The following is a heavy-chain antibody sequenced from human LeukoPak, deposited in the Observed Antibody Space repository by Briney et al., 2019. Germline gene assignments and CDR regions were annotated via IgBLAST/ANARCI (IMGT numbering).Heavy chain of an antibody. J-gene: IGHJ5*02. V-gene: IGHV3-23*01. CDR2: ISGSGTAT. Sequence: GGSLRLSCEASGFSFSDYAMNWVRQAPGKGLEWVSVISGSGTATYYADSVKGRFTISRDNPKNTLYLQMNSLRAEDTAVYYCAKDLVATRKQTPFDPWGQGTLVTVSS. CDR3: AKDLVATRKQTPFDP. D-gene: IGHD5-12*01. CDR1: GFSFSDYA.